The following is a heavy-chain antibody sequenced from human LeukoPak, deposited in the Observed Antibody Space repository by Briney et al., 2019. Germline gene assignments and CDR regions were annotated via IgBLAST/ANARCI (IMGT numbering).Heavy chain of an antibody. J-gene: IGHJ4*02. D-gene: IGHD2-21*02. V-gene: IGHV3-21*01. CDR1: GGSFSGYY. Sequence: ETLSLTCAVYGGSFSGYYWSWIRQPPGKGLEWVPSISSSSSYIYYADSVKGRFTISRDNAKNSLYLQMNSLRAEDTAVYYCARDPAYCGGDCYRSPPSSFDYWGQGTLVTVSS. CDR2: ISSSSSYI. CDR3: ARDPAYCGGDCYRSPPSSFDY.